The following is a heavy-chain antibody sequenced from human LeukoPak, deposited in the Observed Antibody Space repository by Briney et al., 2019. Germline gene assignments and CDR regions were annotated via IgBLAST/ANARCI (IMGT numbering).Heavy chain of an antibody. V-gene: IGHV3-23*01. CDR2: VSGGGDNS. CDR3: VRGLSGVSSWYFDL. D-gene: IGHD7-27*01. Sequence: GGSLRLSCAASGFTFSSYAMTWVRQAPGKGLQWVSTVSGGGDNSYFADSVRGRFSISRDISKNALYLQMNNLGPEDTALYYCVRGLSGVSSWYFDLWGRGTLVSVS. J-gene: IGHJ2*01. CDR1: GFTFSSYA.